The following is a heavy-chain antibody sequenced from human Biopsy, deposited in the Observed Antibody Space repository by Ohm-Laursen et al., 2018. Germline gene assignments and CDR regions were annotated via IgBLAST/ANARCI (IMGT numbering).Heavy chain of an antibody. D-gene: IGHD3-3*01. CDR2: IIAVSGLV. CDR1: GGTFSNYA. J-gene: IGHJ4*02. V-gene: IGHV1-69*17. Sequence: GSSVKVSCKASGGTFSNYAISWVRQAPGEGLEWIGGIIAVSGLVNYAPKFQGRVIITADKSTTTAYMELSNLKSEDTAVYYCATPFQYYDSWGGYPPFDHWGQGTLVTVSS. CDR3: ATPFQYYDSWGGYPPFDH.